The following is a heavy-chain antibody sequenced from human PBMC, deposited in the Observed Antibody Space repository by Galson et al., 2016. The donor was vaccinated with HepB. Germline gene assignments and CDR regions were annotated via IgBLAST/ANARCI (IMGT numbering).Heavy chain of an antibody. CDR3: VNRAEYSGRDNGFQY. D-gene: IGHD5-12*01. CDR1: GFTFGTYA. J-gene: IGHJ4*02. CDR2: ISHDSGSE. V-gene: IGHV3-23*01. Sequence: SLRLSCAGSGFTFGTYAMSWVRQAPGKGLEWVSGISHDSGSEFYGDSVKGRFTIYRDNSKNTVYLELNSLTAEDTAIYYCVNRAEYSGRDNGFQYWGRGTLVTVSS.